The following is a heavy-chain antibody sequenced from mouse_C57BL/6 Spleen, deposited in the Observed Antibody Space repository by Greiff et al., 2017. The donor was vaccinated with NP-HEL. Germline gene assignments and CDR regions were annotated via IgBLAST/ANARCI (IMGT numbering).Heavy chain of an antibody. CDR2: IWRGGST. Sequence: VQLQQSGPGLVQPSQSLSITCTVSGFSLTSYGVHWVRQSPGKGLEWLGVIWRGGSTDYNAAFMSRLSITKDNSKSQVFFEMNSLQADDTAIYYCAKNDYDYDGGFAYWGQGTLVTVSA. CDR1: GFSLTSYG. J-gene: IGHJ3*01. D-gene: IGHD2-4*01. V-gene: IGHV2-5*01. CDR3: AKNDYDYDGGFAY.